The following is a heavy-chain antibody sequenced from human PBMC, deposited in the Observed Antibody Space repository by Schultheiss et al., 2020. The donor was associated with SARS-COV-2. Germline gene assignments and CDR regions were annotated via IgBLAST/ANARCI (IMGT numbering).Heavy chain of an antibody. V-gene: IGHV3-30*07. J-gene: IGHJ5*02. D-gene: IGHD3-10*01. Sequence: GESLKISCAASGFTFSSYAMHWVRQAPGKGLEWVAVISYDGSNKYYADSVKGRFTISRDNSKNTLYLQMNSLRAEDTAVYYCARGRITMVRGVIGNWFDPWGQGTLVTVSS. CDR2: ISYDGSNK. CDR1: GFTFSSYA. CDR3: ARGRITMVRGVIGNWFDP.